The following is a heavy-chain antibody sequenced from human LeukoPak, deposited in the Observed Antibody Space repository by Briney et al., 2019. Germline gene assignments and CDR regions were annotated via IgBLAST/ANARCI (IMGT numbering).Heavy chain of an antibody. V-gene: IGHV3-30-3*01. D-gene: IGHD3-22*01. CDR3: ARDHLDSSGNYRSYYFDS. CDR1: EFTFSGSA. CDR2: VAHDGSNK. Sequence: GGSLRLSCAASEFTFSGSAIHWVRQAPGKGLEWVAVVAHDGSNKYYADSVKGRFTISRDNSKNTLYLQMNSLRVEDTAVYYCARDHLDSSGNYRSYYFDSWGQGTLVTVSS. J-gene: IGHJ4*02.